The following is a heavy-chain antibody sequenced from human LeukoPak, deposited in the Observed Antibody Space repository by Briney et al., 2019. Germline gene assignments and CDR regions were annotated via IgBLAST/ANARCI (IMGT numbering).Heavy chain of an antibody. CDR3: ARTPRGRVISKLDY. CDR1: GFTFSSYS. V-gene: IGHV3-21*01. Sequence: GGSLRLSCAASGFTFSSYSMNWVRQAPGKGLEWVSSISSSSSYIYYADSVKGRFTISRDNAKNSLYLQMNSLRAEDTAVYYCARTPRGRVISKLDYWGQGTLVTVSS. J-gene: IGHJ4*02. CDR2: ISSSSSYI. D-gene: IGHD2-21*01.